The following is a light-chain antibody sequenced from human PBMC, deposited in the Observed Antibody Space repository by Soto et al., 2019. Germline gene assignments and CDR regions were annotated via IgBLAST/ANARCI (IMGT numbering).Light chain of an antibody. V-gene: IGKV3-20*01. CDR1: QIVTSNY. CDR2: GAS. J-gene: IGKJ1*01. Sequence: EIVLTQSPGTLSSSPGERATLSCRASQIVTSNYSAWYQQKRGQAPRLLIWGASIRATDLPDRFSGGGSGTDFTLTISRLEAEDFAVYYCHQFGYSPRTFGQGTKVDI. CDR3: HQFGYSPRT.